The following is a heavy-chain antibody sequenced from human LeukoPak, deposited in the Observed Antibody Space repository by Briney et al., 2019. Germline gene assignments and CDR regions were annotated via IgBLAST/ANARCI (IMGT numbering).Heavy chain of an antibody. CDR2: IKQDGSGR. CDR1: GFTLSSFW. CDR3: ARQLAGPTGYFYMDV. V-gene: IGHV3-7*01. Sequence: GGSLRLSCAASGFTLSSFWMSWVRQAPGKGLEWVAYIKQDGSGRYYVDSVKGRFTISRDNAQNSLFLQMNSLRAEDTAFYYCARQLAGPTGYFYMDVWGKGTTVTVSS. J-gene: IGHJ6*03. D-gene: IGHD1-26*01.